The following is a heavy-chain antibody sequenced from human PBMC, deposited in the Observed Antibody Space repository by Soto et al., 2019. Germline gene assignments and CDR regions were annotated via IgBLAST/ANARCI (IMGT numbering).Heavy chain of an antibody. CDR3: ARESEDLTSNFDY. J-gene: IGHJ4*02. CDR2: ISRTTNYI. Sequence: PGGSLRLSCAASGFTFTRYRMNWVRQAPGKGLGWVSSISRTTNYIYYGDSMKGRFTISRDNAKNSLYLEMNSLRAEDTAVYYCARESEDLTSNFDYWGQGTLVTVSS. CDR1: GFTFTRYR. D-gene: IGHD7-27*01. V-gene: IGHV3-21*06.